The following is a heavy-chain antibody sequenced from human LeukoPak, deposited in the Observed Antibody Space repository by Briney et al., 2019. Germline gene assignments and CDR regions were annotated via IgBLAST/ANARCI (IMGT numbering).Heavy chain of an antibody. V-gene: IGHV4-4*07. Sequence: SETLSLTCNVSGGSMNSYYWRWIRQPAGKGLEWIGRINPSGSTNYNPSLKSRVTMSVDTSKNQFSLNLTSVTAADTAVYYCVRDPPSRQFDPWGQGTLVTVSS. J-gene: IGHJ5*02. CDR2: INPSGST. CDR1: GGSMNSYY. CDR3: VRDPPSRQFDP.